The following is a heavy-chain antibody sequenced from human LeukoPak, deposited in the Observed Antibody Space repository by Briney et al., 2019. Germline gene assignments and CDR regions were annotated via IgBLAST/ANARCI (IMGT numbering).Heavy chain of an antibody. V-gene: IGHV1-18*01. CDR2: ISTHSGNT. Sequence: ASVKVSCKASGYTFTSYGISWVRQAPGQGLEWMGWISTHSGNTKYAQKFQGRVTITTDTSTSTAHMERRSLRYDDTAVYYCARDRAYRFDSWGQGTLVTVSS. J-gene: IGHJ4*02. CDR1: GYTFTSYG. D-gene: IGHD1-26*01. CDR3: ARDRAYRFDS.